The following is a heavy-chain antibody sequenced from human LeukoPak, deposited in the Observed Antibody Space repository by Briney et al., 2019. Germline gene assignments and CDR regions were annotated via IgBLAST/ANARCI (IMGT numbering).Heavy chain of an antibody. D-gene: IGHD3-10*01. V-gene: IGHV3-43*02. CDR3: AKDMVIGGSAYYYYGMDV. CDR1: GFTFSSYA. J-gene: IGHJ6*02. Sequence: GGSLRLSCAASGFTFSSYAMSWVRQAPGKGLEWVSLISGDGSSAYYADSVKGRFTISRDNSKNSLYLQMNSLRTEDTALYFCAKDMVIGGSAYYYYGMDVWGQGTTVTVSS. CDR2: ISGDGSSA.